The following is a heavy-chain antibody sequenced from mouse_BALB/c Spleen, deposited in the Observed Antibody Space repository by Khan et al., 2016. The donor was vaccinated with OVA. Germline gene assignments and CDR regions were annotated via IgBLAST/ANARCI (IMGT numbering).Heavy chain of an antibody. CDR3: ARKDYYDYDPFPY. D-gene: IGHD2-4*01. J-gene: IGHJ3*01. V-gene: IGHV3-2*02. Sequence: LQQSGPGLVKPSQSLSLTCTVTGYSITSEYAWNWIRQFPGNKLEWMGYINYSGNTRSNPSLKSRTSITRDTSKNQFFLQLNSVTTEDTATYYCARKDYYDYDPFPYGGQGTLVTVSA. CDR2: INYSGNT. CDR1: GYSITSEYA.